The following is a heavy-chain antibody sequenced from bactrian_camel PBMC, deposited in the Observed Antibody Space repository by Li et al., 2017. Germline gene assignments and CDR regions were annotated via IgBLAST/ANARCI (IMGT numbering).Heavy chain of an antibody. CDR1: GYIHTTFC. D-gene: IGHD1*01. V-gene: IGHV3S10*01. CDR3: APDLNLDECRTLTTDRFHY. J-gene: IGHJ4*01. Sequence: DVQLVESGGGSVQAGGSLRLSCAASGYIHTTFCMGWFRQAPGKERERVATVDSDGGTWHADSVKGRFAISKGNADNILYLEMNNLNPEDSATYYCAPDLNLDECRTLTTDRFHYWGQGTQVTVS. CDR2: VDSDGGT.